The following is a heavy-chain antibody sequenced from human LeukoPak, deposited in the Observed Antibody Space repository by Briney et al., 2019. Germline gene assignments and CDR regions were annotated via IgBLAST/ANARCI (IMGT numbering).Heavy chain of an antibody. J-gene: IGHJ6*02. CDR3: ASPGDYYYGMDV. CDR2: MNPNSGNT. Sequence: ASVKVSCKASGYTFTSYDINWVRQATGQGLEWMGRMNPNSGNTGYAQKFQGRVTMTRNTSISTAYMELSSLRSEDTAVYYCASPGDYYYGMDVWGQGTTVTVSS. V-gene: IGHV1-8*01. CDR1: GYTFTSYD.